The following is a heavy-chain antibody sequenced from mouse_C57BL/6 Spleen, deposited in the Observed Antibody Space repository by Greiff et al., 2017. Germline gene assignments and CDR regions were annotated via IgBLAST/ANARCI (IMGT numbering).Heavy chain of an antibody. Sequence: VQLKQSGPGLVQPSQSLSITCTVSGFSLTSYGVHWVRQSPGKGLEWLGVIWGGGSTYYHAAVISRLSISKDNSKSQVFFKMNSLQADDTAIYYCARNGYYDAMAYWGQGTSVTVSS. V-gene: IGHV2-2*01. CDR2: IWGGGST. CDR1: GFSLTSYG. CDR3: ARNGYYDAMAY. J-gene: IGHJ4*01.